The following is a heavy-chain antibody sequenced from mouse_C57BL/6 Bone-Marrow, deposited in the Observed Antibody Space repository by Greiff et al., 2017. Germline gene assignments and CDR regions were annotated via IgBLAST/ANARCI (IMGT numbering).Heavy chain of an antibody. Sequence: VHLVESGAELMKPGASVKLSCKATGYTFTGYWIEWVKQRPGHGLEWIGEILPGSGSTNYNEKFKGKATFTADTSSNTAYMQLSSLTTEDSAIYYCALYDYDRFAYWGQGTLVTVSA. V-gene: IGHV1-9*01. CDR1: GYTFTGYW. D-gene: IGHD2-4*01. CDR3: ALYDYDRFAY. CDR2: ILPGSGST. J-gene: IGHJ3*01.